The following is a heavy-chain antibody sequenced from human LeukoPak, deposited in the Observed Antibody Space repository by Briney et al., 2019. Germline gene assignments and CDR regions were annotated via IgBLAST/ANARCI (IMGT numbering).Heavy chain of an antibody. CDR3: AMGYCSSTSCYTTFDY. Sequence: ASVKVSCKASGGTFSSYAISWVRQAPGQGLEWMGRIIPIFGTANYAQKFQGRVTITTDESTSTAYMELSSLRSEDTAVYYCAMGYCSSTSCYTTFDYWGQGTLVTVSS. CDR2: IIPIFGTA. D-gene: IGHD2-2*02. J-gene: IGHJ4*02. CDR1: GGTFSSYA. V-gene: IGHV1-69*05.